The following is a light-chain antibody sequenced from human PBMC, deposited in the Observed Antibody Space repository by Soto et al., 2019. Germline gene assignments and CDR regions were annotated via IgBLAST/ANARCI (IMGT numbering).Light chain of an antibody. CDR3: SSYTSSSTAV. J-gene: IGLJ1*01. CDR2: EVR. V-gene: IGLV2-14*01. Sequence: QSVLTQPASVSGSPGQSITISCTGTSSDVGAYNFVSWHQQHPGKAPKLMIYEVRNRPSGVSNRFSGSKSDNTASLTISGLQSEDEADYYCSSYTSSSTAVFGTGTKLTVL. CDR1: SSDVGAYNF.